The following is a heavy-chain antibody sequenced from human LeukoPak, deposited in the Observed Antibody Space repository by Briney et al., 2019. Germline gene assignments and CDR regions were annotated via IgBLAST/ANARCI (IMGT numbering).Heavy chain of an antibody. D-gene: IGHD3-3*01. CDR2: ISNDGCRT. CDR3: ATFNFWSGYFDY. CDR1: GFTFSHFW. J-gene: IGHJ4*02. V-gene: IGHV3-74*01. Sequence: GGSLRLSCAASGFTFSHFWMHWVRQVPGKVLVWVSRISNDGCRTAYADSVKGRFTISRDNAKNTVYLQMNSLRAEDTAVYYCATFNFWSGYFDYWGQGTLVTVSS.